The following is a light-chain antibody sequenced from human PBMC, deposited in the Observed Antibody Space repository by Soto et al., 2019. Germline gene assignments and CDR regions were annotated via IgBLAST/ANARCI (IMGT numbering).Light chain of an antibody. CDR3: QQRSNWPWT. CDR2: DAS. Sequence: EIVLTQSPATLSFPPGERATLSCRASQSISSYLAWYQQKPGQAPRLLIYDASNRATGIPARFSGSGSGTDFTLTISSLEPEDFAVYFCQQRSNWPWTFGQGTKVDI. J-gene: IGKJ1*01. V-gene: IGKV3-11*01. CDR1: QSISSY.